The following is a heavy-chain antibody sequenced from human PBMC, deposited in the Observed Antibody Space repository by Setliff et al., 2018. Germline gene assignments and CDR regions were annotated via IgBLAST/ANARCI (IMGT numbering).Heavy chain of an antibody. V-gene: IGHV4-61*09. Sequence: PSETLSLTCTVSGGSISSGSYYWSWIRQPAGKGLEWIGHIYTSGSTNYNPSLKSRVTISVDTSKNQFSLQLSSVTAADTAVYYWESTGYDSSGYYFDYWGQGTLVTVSS. CDR1: GGSISSGSYY. D-gene: IGHD3-22*01. J-gene: IGHJ4*02. CDR3: ESTGYDSSGYYFDY. CDR2: IYTSGST.